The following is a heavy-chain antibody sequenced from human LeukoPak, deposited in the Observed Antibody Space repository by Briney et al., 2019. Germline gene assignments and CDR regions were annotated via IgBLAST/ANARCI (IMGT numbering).Heavy chain of an antibody. V-gene: IGHV3-48*02. J-gene: IGHJ4*02. CDR2: ISSSSSTI. Sequence: GGSLRLSCAASGFTFSSYSMNWVRQAPGKGLEWVSYISSSSSTIYYADSAKGRFTISRDNAKNSLYLQMNSLRDEDTAVYYCASSPCSGGSCYNPNWGQGTLVTVSS. CDR3: ASSPCSGGSCYNPN. D-gene: IGHD2-15*01. CDR1: GFTFSSYS.